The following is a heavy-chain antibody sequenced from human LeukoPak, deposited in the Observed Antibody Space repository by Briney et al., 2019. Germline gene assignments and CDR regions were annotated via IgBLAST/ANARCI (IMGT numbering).Heavy chain of an antibody. J-gene: IGHJ4*02. D-gene: IGHD2-15*01. CDR1: GGSISSYY. V-gene: IGHV4-59*01. CDR3: AREVGYCSGGSCYSYFDY. CDR2: IYYSGNT. Sequence: SETLSLTCTVSGGSISSYYWNWVRQPPGKGLEWIGFIYYSGNTNYNPSLKSRVTISVDTSKYQFSLRLSSVTAADTAVYYCAREVGYCSGGSCYSYFDYWGQGTLVTVSS.